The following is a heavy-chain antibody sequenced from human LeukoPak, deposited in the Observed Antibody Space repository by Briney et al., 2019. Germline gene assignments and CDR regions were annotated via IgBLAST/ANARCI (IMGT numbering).Heavy chain of an antibody. CDR1: GFTFSDYS. CDR2: IRSGRTTI. CDR3: ARIGGYYAFDI. D-gene: IGHD2-21*02. Sequence: GGSLRVSRAASGFTFSDYSMSWIRQAPGKGLEWVSYIRSGRTTIYYADSVKGRFTISRDNAKNSLYLQMNSLRAEDTAVYYCARIGGYYAFDIWGQGTMVTVSS. V-gene: IGHV3-11*01. J-gene: IGHJ3*02.